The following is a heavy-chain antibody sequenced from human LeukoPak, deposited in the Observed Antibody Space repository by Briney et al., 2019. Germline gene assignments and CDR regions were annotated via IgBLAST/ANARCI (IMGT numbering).Heavy chain of an antibody. V-gene: IGHV3-72*01. Sequence: GGSLRLSCAASGFTFSDHYMDWVRQAPGKGLEWVGRTRKKINSYTTEYAASVKGRFTISRDDSKNSLYLQMNSLKPEDTAVYYCTRVVLVGTTYSYFDYWGQGTLVTVSS. CDR2: TRKKINSYTT. J-gene: IGHJ4*02. D-gene: IGHD1-26*01. CDR1: GFTFSDHY. CDR3: TRVVLVGTTYSYFDY.